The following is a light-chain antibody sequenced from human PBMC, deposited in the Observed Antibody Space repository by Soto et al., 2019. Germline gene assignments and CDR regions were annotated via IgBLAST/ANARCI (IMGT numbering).Light chain of an antibody. CDR2: DAS. Sequence: IVLTQSPATLSLSLGERATLSCRASQSVSSNLAWYQQKPGQPPRLLIYDASNRATGIPARFSGSGSGTDFTLPISSLEPEDFAVYYCQQRRIWPLTFGGGTKVEIK. CDR1: QSVSSN. V-gene: IGKV3-11*01. CDR3: QQRRIWPLT. J-gene: IGKJ4*01.